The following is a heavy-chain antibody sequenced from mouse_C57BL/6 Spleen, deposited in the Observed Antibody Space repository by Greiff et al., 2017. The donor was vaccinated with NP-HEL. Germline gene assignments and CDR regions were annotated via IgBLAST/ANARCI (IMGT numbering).Heavy chain of an antibody. CDR1: GYAFSSYW. Sequence: VQLQQSGAELVKPGASVKISCKASGYAFSSYWMNWVKQRPGKGLEWIGQIYPGDGDTNYNGKFKGKATLTADKSSSTAYMQLSSLTSEDSAVYFCARSRSNHAMDYWGQGTSVTVSS. V-gene: IGHV1-80*01. J-gene: IGHJ4*01. CDR3: ARSRSNHAMDY. D-gene: IGHD2-5*01. CDR2: IYPGDGDT.